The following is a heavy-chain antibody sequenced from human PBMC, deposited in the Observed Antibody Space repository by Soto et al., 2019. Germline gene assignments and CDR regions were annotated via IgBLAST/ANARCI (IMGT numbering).Heavy chain of an antibody. D-gene: IGHD3-22*01. CDR3: ASWTHYYDSSGYSNFDY. V-gene: IGHV3-30*03. CDR2: ISYDGSNK. Sequence: GGSLRLSCAASGFTFSSYGMHWVRQAPGKGLEWVAVISYDGSNKYYADSVKGRFTISRDNSKNTLYLQMNSLRAEDTAVYYCASWTHYYDSSGYSNFDYWGQGTLVTVSS. CDR1: GFTFSSYG. J-gene: IGHJ4*02.